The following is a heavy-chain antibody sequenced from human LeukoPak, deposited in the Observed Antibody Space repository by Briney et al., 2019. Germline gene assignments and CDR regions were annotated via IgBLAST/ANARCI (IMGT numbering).Heavy chain of an antibody. CDR3: ARSPAYYDILTGYYSGSFDY. V-gene: IGHV3-7*01. CDR2: IKQDGSEK. J-gene: IGHJ4*02. D-gene: IGHD3-9*01. Sequence: GGSLRLSCAASGFTFSIYEMNWVRQAPGKGLEWVANIKQDGSEKYYVDSVKGRFTISRDSAKNSLYLQMNSLRAEDTAVYYCARSPAYYDILTGYYSGSFDYWGQGTLVTVSS. CDR1: GFTFSIYE.